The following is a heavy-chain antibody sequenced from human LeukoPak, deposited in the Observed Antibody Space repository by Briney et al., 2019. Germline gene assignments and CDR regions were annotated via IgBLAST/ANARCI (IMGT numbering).Heavy chain of an antibody. CDR3: ARGGYYSFNWFDP. V-gene: IGHV3-74*01. D-gene: IGHD2-15*01. CDR2: INSDGSST. J-gene: IGHJ5*02. Sequence: GGSLRLSCAASGFTFSNYWMHWVRQAPGKALVWVSRINSDGSSTSYADSVKGRFTISRDNAKNTLYLQMNSLRAEDTAVYYCARGGYYSFNWFDPWGQGTLVTVSS. CDR1: GFTFSNYW.